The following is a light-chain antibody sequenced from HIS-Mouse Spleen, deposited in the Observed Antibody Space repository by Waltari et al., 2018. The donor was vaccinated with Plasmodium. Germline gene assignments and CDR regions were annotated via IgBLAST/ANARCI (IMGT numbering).Light chain of an antibody. V-gene: IGLV2-23*01. CDR1: SSDVGSNNL. CDR3: CSYAGSSTYV. J-gene: IGLJ1*01. CDR2: EGS. Sequence: QSALTQPASVSGSPGQSIHISCTGTSSDVGSNNLAPWDQQHPSKAPKLMIYEGSKRPSGVSNRLSGSKSGNTASLTISGLQAEDEADYYCCSYAGSSTYVFGTGTKVTVL.